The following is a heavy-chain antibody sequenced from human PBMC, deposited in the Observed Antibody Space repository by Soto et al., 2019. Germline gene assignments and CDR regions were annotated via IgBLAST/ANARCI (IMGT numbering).Heavy chain of an antibody. J-gene: IGHJ4*02. Sequence: EVHLLESGGGLVQPGGSLGLSCAASGFTFSSYDMSWVRQAPGKGLEYVSSISVTGSGTYYADSVKGRFTISRDNSKNTLNLQMNSLRVEDTAVYYCARTTTTKSRDYWGQGTLVTVSS. CDR3: ARTTTTKSRDY. CDR1: GFTFSSYD. CDR2: ISVTGSGT. D-gene: IGHD4-17*01. V-gene: IGHV3-23*01.